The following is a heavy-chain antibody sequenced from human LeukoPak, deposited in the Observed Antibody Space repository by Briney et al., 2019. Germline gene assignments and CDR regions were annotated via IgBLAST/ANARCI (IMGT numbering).Heavy chain of an antibody. CDR2: IERHGSPK. D-gene: IGHD2/OR15-2a*01. Sequence: GGSLRLSCAASGFTFSNYWMSWIRQAPGKGLEWVANIERHGSPKYYVDSVRGRFTISRDNAKNSLYLQMNSLRVGDTAVYFCAKDSASMGAYYFDYWGQGTLVTVSS. CDR3: AKDSASMGAYYFDY. J-gene: IGHJ4*02. V-gene: IGHV3-7*01. CDR1: GFTFSNYW.